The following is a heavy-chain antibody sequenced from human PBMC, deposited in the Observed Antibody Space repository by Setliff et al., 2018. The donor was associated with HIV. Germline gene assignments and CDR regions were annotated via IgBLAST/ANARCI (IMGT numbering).Heavy chain of an antibody. CDR2: ISAHNGRI. CDR1: GYTFSDYG. CDR3: ARDVGRDGYCFDH. J-gene: IGHJ4*02. V-gene: IGHV1-18*01. D-gene: IGHD5-12*01. Sequence: GASVKVSCKASGYTFSDYGISWVRQAPGQGLEWMGWISAHNGRINYAQKFQGRVTMTTDRSTSTAYMELRSLRSDDTAVYYCARDVGRDGYCFDHWGQGTPVTVS.